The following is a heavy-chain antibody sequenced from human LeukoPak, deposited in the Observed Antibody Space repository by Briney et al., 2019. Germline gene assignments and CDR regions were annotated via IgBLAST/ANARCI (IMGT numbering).Heavy chain of an antibody. Sequence: PSGTLSLTCTVSGDSLSGDHWWSWVRQSPGKGLEWTGEIYRSGSTNYNPSLRSRVIMSIDKSKNQFFLKLNSVTAADTAVYYCARVDIVATIIYWGQGTLVTVSS. D-gene: IGHD5-12*01. V-gene: IGHV4-4*02. CDR1: GDSLSGDHW. J-gene: IGHJ4*02. CDR2: IYRSGST. CDR3: ARVDIVATIIY.